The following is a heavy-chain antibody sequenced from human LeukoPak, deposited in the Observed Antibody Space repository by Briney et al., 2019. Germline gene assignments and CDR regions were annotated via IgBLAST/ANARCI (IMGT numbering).Heavy chain of an antibody. CDR2: IYTSGST. J-gene: IGHJ4*02. V-gene: IGHV4-4*07. CDR1: GGSISSYH. Sequence: PSETLSLTCTVSGGSISSYHWSWIRQPAGKGLEWIGLIYTSGSTNYNPSLKSRVTISVDTSKNQFSLKLSSVTVADTAVYYCARVGREYSGYDLDYWGQGTLVTVSS. CDR3: ARVGREYSGYDLDY. D-gene: IGHD5-12*01.